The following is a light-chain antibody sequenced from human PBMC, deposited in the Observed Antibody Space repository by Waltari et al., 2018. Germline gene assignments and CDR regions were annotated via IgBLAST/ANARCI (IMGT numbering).Light chain of an antibody. CDR3: MQGTHWPRT. CDR2: KVS. J-gene: IGKJ1*01. V-gene: IGKV2-30*02. Sequence: DVVMTPLSLPVTLGQPASISCRSSQSLVHSEVNTYLNWFQQRPGQSPRRLIYKVSNRDSGVPDRFSGSGSGTDFTLKISRVEAEDVGGDYCMQGTHWPRTSGQGTKVEIK. CDR1: QSLVHSEVNTY.